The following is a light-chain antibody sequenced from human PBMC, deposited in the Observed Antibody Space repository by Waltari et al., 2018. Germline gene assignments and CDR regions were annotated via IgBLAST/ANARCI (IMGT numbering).Light chain of an antibody. V-gene: IGKV3-20*01. CDR3: QNHERLPAT. Sequence: SCRASQSFSKYLAWYQQRPGQAPRLLVYAASTRATVVPDRFSGSGFGTDFSLTISRPEPEDIAVYFCQNHERLPATFGQGTRVEIK. CDR1: QSFSKY. J-gene: IGKJ1*01. CDR2: AAS.